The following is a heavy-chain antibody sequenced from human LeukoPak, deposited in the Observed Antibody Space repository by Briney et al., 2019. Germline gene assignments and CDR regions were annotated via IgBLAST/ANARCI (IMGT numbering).Heavy chain of an antibody. CDR1: GFTFSSYA. Sequence: GGSLRLSCAASGFTFSSYAMSWVRQAPGKGLEWVSAISGSGGSTYYADSVKGRFTISRDNSKNTLYLQMNSLRAEDTAVYYCARVSIAAVEGDFHFDYWGQGTLVTVSS. J-gene: IGHJ4*02. V-gene: IGHV3-23*01. CDR3: ARVSIAAVEGDFHFDY. D-gene: IGHD6-13*01. CDR2: ISGSGGST.